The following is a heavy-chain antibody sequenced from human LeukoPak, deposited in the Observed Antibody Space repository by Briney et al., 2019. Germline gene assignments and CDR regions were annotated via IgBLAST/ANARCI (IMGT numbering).Heavy chain of an antibody. CDR2: IWYDGSNK. Sequence: GRSLRLSCAASGFTFSNYGMHWVRQAPGKGLEWVAVIWYDGSNKYYADSVKGRFTISRDNSKNTVHLQMNSLRAEDTAVYYCTRDLTVATIRTPLQHWGQGTLVTVSS. V-gene: IGHV3-33*01. CDR3: TRDLTVATIRTPLQH. J-gene: IGHJ1*01. D-gene: IGHD5-12*01. CDR1: GFTFSNYG.